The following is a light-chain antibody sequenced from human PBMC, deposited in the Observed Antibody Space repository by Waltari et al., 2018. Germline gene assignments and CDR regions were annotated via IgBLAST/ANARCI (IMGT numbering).Light chain of an antibody. J-gene: IGKJ2*01. CDR3: QQYNNWPPYT. CDR2: GAS. Sequence: EIVMTQSPATLSVSPGERATLSCRASQSVSSNLAWYQQKPGQAPRLPIYGASTRATGIPARFRGSGSGTEFTLTISSLQSEDFAVYYCQQYNNWPPYTFGQGTKLEIK. V-gene: IGKV3-15*01. CDR1: QSVSSN.